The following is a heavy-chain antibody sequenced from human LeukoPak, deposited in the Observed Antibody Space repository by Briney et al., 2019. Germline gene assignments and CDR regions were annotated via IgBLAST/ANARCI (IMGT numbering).Heavy chain of an antibody. J-gene: IGHJ1*01. CDR2: INPNSGGT. V-gene: IGHV1-2*02. CDR1: GYTFTGYY. CDR3: ATTTVAGFSEYFQH. D-gene: IGHD6-19*01. Sequence: ASVKVSCKASGYTFTGYYMHWVRQAHGQGLEWMGWINPNSGGTNYAQKFQGRVTMTRDTSISTAYMALSSLRSDDTAVYYCATTTVAGFSEYFQHWGQGTLVTVSS.